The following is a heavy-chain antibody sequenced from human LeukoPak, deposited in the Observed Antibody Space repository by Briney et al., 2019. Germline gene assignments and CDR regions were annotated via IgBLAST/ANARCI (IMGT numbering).Heavy chain of an antibody. V-gene: IGHV4-59*12. D-gene: IGHD3-22*01. CDR1: GVSISRYY. J-gene: IGHJ4*02. Sequence: SETLSLTCTVSGVSISRYYWSWIRQPPGKGLEWIGFSYYIGSTNYNPSLKSRITTSVDTSKNRFSLKLSSVTAADTAVYYCARGGEYYYDSSGYILWGQGTLVTVSS. CDR2: SYYIGST. CDR3: ARGGEYYYDSSGYIL.